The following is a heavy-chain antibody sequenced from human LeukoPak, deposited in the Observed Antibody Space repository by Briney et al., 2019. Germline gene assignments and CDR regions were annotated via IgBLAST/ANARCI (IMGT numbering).Heavy chain of an antibody. D-gene: IGHD2-21*02. CDR2: ISSSGSTI. J-gene: IGHJ6*02. CDR1: GFTFSTYS. Sequence: GGSLRLSCAASGFTFSTYSMNWVRRAPGKGLEWVSYISSSGSTIYYADSVKGRFTISRDNSKNTLYLQMNSLRAEDTAVYYCARVRCGGDCYWYYYYYGMDVWGQGTTVTVSS. CDR3: ARVRCGGDCYWYYYYYGMDV. V-gene: IGHV3-48*01.